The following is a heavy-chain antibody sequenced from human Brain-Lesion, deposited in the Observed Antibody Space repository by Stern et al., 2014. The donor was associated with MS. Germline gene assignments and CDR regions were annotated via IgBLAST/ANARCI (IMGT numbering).Heavy chain of an antibody. CDR3: AGEEDIRYCSGGSCTGNWFDP. Sequence: QVQLQESGPGLVKPSETLSLTCTVAGGSVSSTSYAWAWIRQPPGKGLEWIGTIYYSGNTYYSPSLKSRLTISLDTSKTHFSLPLRSVTAADTAVYYCAGEEDIRYCSGGSCTGNWFDPWGQGTLVTVSS. CDR1: GGSVSSTSYA. V-gene: IGHV4-39*02. CDR2: IYYSGNT. J-gene: IGHJ5*02. D-gene: IGHD2-15*01.